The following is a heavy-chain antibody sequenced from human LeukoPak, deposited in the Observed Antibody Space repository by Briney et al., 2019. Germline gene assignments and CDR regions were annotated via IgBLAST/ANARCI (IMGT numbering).Heavy chain of an antibody. D-gene: IGHD5-24*01. CDR2: ISSSGTT. J-gene: IGHJ4*02. CDR3: TRHADGRPAATPGFDY. Sequence: PSETLSLTCSVSGGSISSGNYYWGWIRQPPGKGLEWIGSISSSGTTYYNPSLKSRVTISADTSKTQFSLKLSSVTAADTALYFCTRHADGRPAATPGFDYWGQGTLVTVSS. CDR1: GGSISSGNYY. V-gene: IGHV4-39*01.